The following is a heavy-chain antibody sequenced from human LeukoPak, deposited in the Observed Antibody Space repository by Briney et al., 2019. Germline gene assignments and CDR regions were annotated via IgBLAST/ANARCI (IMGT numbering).Heavy chain of an antibody. CDR2: IYYSGST. Sequence: SQTLSLTFTVSGGSISSGDYYWSWIRQPPGKGLEWIGYIYYSGSTYYNPSLKSRVTISVDTSKNQFSLKLSSVTAADTAVYYCARYSGSYYYFDYWGQGTLVTVSS. J-gene: IGHJ4*02. CDR3: ARYSGSYYYFDY. CDR1: GGSISSGDYY. D-gene: IGHD1-26*01. V-gene: IGHV4-30-4*08.